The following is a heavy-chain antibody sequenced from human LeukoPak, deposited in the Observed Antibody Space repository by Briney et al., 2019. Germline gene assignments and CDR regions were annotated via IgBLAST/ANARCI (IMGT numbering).Heavy chain of an antibody. CDR2: IYYSGST. V-gene: IGHV4-59*01. Sequence: SETLSLTCTVSGGSIGSYYWSWIRQPPGKGLEWIGYIYYSGSTNYNPSLKSRVTISVDTSKNQFSLKLSSVTAADTAVYYCARGGLYGSGSYSHYFDYWGQGTLVTVSS. CDR1: GGSIGSYY. J-gene: IGHJ4*02. D-gene: IGHD3-10*01. CDR3: ARGGLYGSGSYSHYFDY.